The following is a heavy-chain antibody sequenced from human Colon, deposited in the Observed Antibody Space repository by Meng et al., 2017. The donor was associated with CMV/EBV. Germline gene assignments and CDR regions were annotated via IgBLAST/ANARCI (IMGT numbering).Heavy chain of an antibody. Sequence: SETLSLTCAVYRGSLSGYYWSWIRQPPGKGLEWIGEINHSGNTNYNTSVKSRVTINPDTSKNQFSLHLNSVTPEDTAVYYCARDLSGTYFHWGQGTLVTVSS. CDR1: RGSLSGYY. CDR2: INHSGNT. V-gene: IGHV4-34*01. CDR3: ARDLSGTYFH. D-gene: IGHD1-26*01. J-gene: IGHJ1*01.